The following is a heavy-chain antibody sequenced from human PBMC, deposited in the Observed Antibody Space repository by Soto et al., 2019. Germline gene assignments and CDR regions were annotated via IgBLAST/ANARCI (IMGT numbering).Heavy chain of an antibody. CDR3: ARDVPLNYYDGTFSYYAMDV. Sequence: SVKVSCKASGGTFSSHAISWVRQAPGQGLEWMGGIIPFFKATNYAQKFQGRVTITADDSTSTAYMDQYSLRSEDTAVYYCARDVPLNYYDGTFSYYAMDVWGQGTTVTAP. D-gene: IGHD3-16*01. J-gene: IGHJ6*02. V-gene: IGHV1-69*13. CDR2: IIPFFKAT. CDR1: GGTFSSHA.